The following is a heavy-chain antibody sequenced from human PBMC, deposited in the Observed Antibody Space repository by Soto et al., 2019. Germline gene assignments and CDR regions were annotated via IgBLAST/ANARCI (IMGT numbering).Heavy chain of an antibody. D-gene: IGHD2-21*01. Sequence: EVQLSESGGDLVQPGGSLRLSCAASGFIFSSNAMSWVRQAPGKGLEWVSIISGSGSSTYYADSVKGRFTISRDNSQNTLSLQMNILSAEDTAVYYCAKMAYFGYPPGGDYWGQGTLVTVSS. CDR2: ISGSGSST. CDR3: AKMAYFGYPPGGDY. V-gene: IGHV3-23*01. J-gene: IGHJ4*02. CDR1: GFIFSSNA.